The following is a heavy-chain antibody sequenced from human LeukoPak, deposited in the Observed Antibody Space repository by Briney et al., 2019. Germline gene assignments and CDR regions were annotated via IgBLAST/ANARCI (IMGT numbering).Heavy chain of an antibody. Sequence: GGSLRLSCAASGFTFSSYAMSWVRQAPGKGLEWVSAISGSGGSTYYADSVKGRFTISRDNSKNTLYLQMNSLRAEDTAVYYCAKDLEEGSGSYYNFVNAFDIWGQGTMVTVSS. CDR3: AKDLEEGSGSYYNFVNAFDI. CDR1: GFTFSSYA. CDR2: ISGSGGST. D-gene: IGHD3-10*01. J-gene: IGHJ3*02. V-gene: IGHV3-23*01.